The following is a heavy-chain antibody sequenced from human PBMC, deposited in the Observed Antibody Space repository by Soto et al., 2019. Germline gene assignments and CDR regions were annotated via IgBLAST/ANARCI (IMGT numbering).Heavy chain of an antibody. D-gene: IGHD3-22*01. Sequence: SDTLSLTCTASGGSISSYYWSWLRQPPGKGLQWIGYIYYSGSTNYNPSLKSRVTISVDTSKNQFSLKLSSVTAADTAVYYCARQSGYYDSSGYYNDYYYYYGMDVWGQGTTVTVSS. CDR2: IYYSGST. J-gene: IGHJ6*02. V-gene: IGHV4-59*08. CDR1: GGSISSYY. CDR3: ARQSGYYDSSGYYNDYYYYYGMDV.